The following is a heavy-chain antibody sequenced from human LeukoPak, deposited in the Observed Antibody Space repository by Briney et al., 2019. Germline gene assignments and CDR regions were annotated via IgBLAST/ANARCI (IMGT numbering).Heavy chain of an antibody. CDR2: ISWDGGST. J-gene: IGHJ4*02. V-gene: IGHV3-43*01. CDR3: ARSVGATTPIDY. CDR1: GFTFDDYT. Sequence: RGGSLRLSCAASGFTFDDYTMHWVRQAPGKGLEWVSLISWDGGSTYYADSVKGRFTISRDNSKNSLYLQMNSLRTEDTALYYCARSVGATTPIDYWGQGTLVTVSS. D-gene: IGHD1-26*01.